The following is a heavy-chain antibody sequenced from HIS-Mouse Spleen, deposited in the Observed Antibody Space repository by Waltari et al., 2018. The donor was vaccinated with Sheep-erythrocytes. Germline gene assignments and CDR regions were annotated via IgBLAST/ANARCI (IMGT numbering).Heavy chain of an antibody. D-gene: IGHD2-2*01. CDR3: AKDISRNIVVVPAAVGDY. Sequence: CAASGFSFDDYAMHWVRQASGKGLEWVSGISRNSGRIGYAESVKGRFTISRDNAKNSLYLQMNSLRAEDTALYYCAKDISRNIVVVPAAVGDYWGQGTLVTVSS. CDR1: GFSFDDYA. J-gene: IGHJ4*02. V-gene: IGHV3-9*01. CDR2: ISRNSGRI.